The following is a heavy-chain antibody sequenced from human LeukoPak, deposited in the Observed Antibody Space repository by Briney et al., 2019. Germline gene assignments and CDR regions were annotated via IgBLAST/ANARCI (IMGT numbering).Heavy chain of an antibody. D-gene: IGHD2-2*01. J-gene: IGHJ3*02. V-gene: IGHV3-23*01. CDR3: AKVWGGYCSSISCEDAFDI. CDR1: GFTFSSYA. Sequence: GGSLRLSCAASGFTFSSYAMSWVRQAPGKGLEWVSAISGSGGSTYYADSVKGRFTISRDNSKNTLYLQMNSLRAEDTAVYYCAKVWGGYCSSISCEDAFDIWGQGTMVTVSS. CDR2: ISGSGGST.